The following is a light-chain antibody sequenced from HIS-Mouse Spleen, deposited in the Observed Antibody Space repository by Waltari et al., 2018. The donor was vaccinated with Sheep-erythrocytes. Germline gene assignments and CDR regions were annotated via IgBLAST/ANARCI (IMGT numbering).Light chain of an antibody. CDR2: EGS. CDR1: SSDVGSYNL. CDR3: SSYTSSSTLV. Sequence: QSALTQPASVSGSPGQSITISCTGTSSDVGSYNLVSWYQQHPGKAPKLMIYEGSKRHSGVSNRFSGSKSGNTASLTISGLQAEDEADYYCSSYTSSSTLVFGGGTKLTVL. V-gene: IGLV2-14*02. J-gene: IGLJ3*02.